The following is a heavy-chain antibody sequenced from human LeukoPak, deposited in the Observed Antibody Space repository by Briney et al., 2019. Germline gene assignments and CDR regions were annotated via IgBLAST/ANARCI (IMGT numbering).Heavy chain of an antibody. D-gene: IGHD5-18*01. CDR1: GGSISSYY. Sequence: PSETLSLTCTVSGGSISSYYWGWIRQPPGKGLEWVGSIYYSGSTYYNPSLKSRVTISVDTSKNQFSLKLSSVTAADTAVYYCAIGGKTYSYGQRDQDYWGQGTLVTVSS. V-gene: IGHV4-39*01. CDR2: IYYSGST. J-gene: IGHJ4*02. CDR3: AIGGKTYSYGQRDQDY.